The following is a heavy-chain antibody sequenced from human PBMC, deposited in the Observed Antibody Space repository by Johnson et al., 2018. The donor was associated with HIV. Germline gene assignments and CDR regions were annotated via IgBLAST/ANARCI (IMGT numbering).Heavy chain of an antibody. CDR2: IRYDGSNK. CDR3: AKEYYNFWSGPDAFDI. J-gene: IGHJ3*02. D-gene: IGHD3-3*01. Sequence: VQLVESGGGLIQPGGSLRLSCAASGFTFSSYGMHWVRQAPGKGLEWVTFIRYDGSNKYYVDSVKGRFTISRDNSKNTLYLQMNSLRAEDTAVYYCAKEYYNFWSGPDAFDIWGQGIMVTVSS. CDR1: GFTFSSYG. V-gene: IGHV3-30*02.